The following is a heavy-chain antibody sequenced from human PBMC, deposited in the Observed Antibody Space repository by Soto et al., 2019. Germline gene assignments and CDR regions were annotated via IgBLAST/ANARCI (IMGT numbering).Heavy chain of an antibody. CDR1: GGSISSGGYY. V-gene: IGHV4-61*08. CDR2: VYYTGST. J-gene: IGHJ4*02. D-gene: IGHD6-19*01. Sequence: LSLTCTVSGGSISSGGYYWSWIRQSPGKGLEWLGYVYYTGSTNYSPSLRSRVSISVDTSKNEFSLRLSSVTAADTAVYFCARSVAVPGAHIDYWGQGTQVTVSS. CDR3: ARSVAVPGAHIDY.